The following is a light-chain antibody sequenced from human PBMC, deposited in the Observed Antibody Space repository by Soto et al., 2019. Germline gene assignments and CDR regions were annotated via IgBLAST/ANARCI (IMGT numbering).Light chain of an antibody. CDR1: QSVTTR. V-gene: IGKV3D-15*01. J-gene: IGKJ4*01. CDR2: GAS. Sequence: EIVMTQSPATLSVSPGERVTLSCRASQSVTTRLAWYQHKPGQAPRLLMSGASSRASGVPVRFSGSGSGTEFTLTISSLQSEDFAVYYCQQYNNWPLTFGGGTKVDIK. CDR3: QQYNNWPLT.